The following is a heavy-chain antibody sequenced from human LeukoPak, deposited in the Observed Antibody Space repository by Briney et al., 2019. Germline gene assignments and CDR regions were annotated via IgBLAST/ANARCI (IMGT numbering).Heavy chain of an antibody. Sequence: GGSLRLSCAASGFTLSNFAMTWVRQVPGKGLEWVSSMTDIGPNTYYAPSVKGRFTISRDTSKNTLYLQMNSLRTEDAAVYYCARESEAFDIWGRGTMVTVSS. CDR1: GFTLSNFA. V-gene: IGHV3-23*01. J-gene: IGHJ3*02. CDR3: ARESEAFDI. CDR2: MTDIGPNT.